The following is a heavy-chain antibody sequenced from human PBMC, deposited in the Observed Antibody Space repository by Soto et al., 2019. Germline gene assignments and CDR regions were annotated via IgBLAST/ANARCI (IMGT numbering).Heavy chain of an antibody. J-gene: IGHJ4*02. CDR2: IIPIFGTA. D-gene: IGHD5-18*01. Sequence: VKVSRKASGGTFKSYAFSWVGQGPGKGLEWMGGIIPIFGTANYAQKFQGRVTITADESTSTAYMELSSLRSEDTAVYYCATPQRPDTAMADYFDYLCQGALVTVSS. CDR3: ATPQRPDTAMADYFDY. V-gene: IGHV1-69*13. CDR1: GGTFKSYA.